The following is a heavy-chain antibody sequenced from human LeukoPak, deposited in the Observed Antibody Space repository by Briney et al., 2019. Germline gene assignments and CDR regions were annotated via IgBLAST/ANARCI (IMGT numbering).Heavy chain of an antibody. J-gene: IGHJ4*02. CDR1: GFTFSSYS. CDR2: ISSSSSYI. Sequence: GGSLRLSCAASGFTFSSYSMNWVRQAPGKGLEWVSSISSSSSYIYYADSVKGRFTISRDNAKNTLYLQMNSLRAEDTAVYYCATYRQVLLPFESWGQGTLVTVSS. V-gene: IGHV3-21*01. D-gene: IGHD2-8*02. CDR3: ATYRQVLLPFES.